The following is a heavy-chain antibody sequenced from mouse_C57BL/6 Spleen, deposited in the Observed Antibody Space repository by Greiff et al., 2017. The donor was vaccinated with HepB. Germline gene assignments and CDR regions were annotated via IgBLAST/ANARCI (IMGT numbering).Heavy chain of an antibody. CDR1: GFTFSDYG. Sequence: EVKVVESGGGLVKPGGSLKLSCAASGFTFSDYGMHWVRQAPEKGLEWVAYISSGSSTIYYADTVKGRFTISRDNAKNTLFLQMTSLRSEDTAMYYCARNYYYGSSYGYWYFDVWGTGTTVTVSS. CDR3: ARNYYYGSSYGYWYFDV. CDR2: ISSGSSTI. D-gene: IGHD1-1*01. V-gene: IGHV5-17*01. J-gene: IGHJ1*03.